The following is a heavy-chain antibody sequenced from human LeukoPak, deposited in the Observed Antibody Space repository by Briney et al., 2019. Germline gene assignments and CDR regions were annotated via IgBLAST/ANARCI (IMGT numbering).Heavy chain of an antibody. CDR2: ISGSGGST. Sequence: GGSLRLSCAASGFTFSSYAMSWVRQAPGKGLEWVSAISGSGGSTYYADSVKGRFTISRDNSKNTVSLQMNSLRAEDTAVYYCAGDKTTGGWYEFDYWGQGTLVTVSS. D-gene: IGHD6-19*01. V-gene: IGHV3-23*01. CDR1: GFTFSSYA. CDR3: AGDKTTGGWYEFDY. J-gene: IGHJ4*02.